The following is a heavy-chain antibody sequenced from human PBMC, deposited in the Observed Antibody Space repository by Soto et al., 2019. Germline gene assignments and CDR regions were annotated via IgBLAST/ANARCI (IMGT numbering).Heavy chain of an antibody. Sequence: GGALSFSCASSGFTYIDYAMRWVPQTPGNVPEWVSAISGSAIATYYADSVKGRFTITRDNYKNTLYLQMNRLRADDTDVYYCARDAISMVRGTNNWFDPWGKGTLVTVSS. D-gene: IGHD3-10*01. CDR3: ARDAISMVRGTNNWFDP. V-gene: IGHV3-23*01. CDR1: GFTYIDYA. J-gene: IGHJ5*02. CDR2: ISGSAIAT.